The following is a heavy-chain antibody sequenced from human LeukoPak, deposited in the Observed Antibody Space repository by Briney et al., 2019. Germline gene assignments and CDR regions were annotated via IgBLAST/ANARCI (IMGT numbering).Heavy chain of an antibody. CDR3: ARAPKFTIRSIYYMDV. CDR2: INAGNGNT. Sequence: ASVKVSCKASGYTFTSYAMHWVRQAPGQRLEWMGWINAGNGNTKYSQKFQGRVTMTTDTSTSTAYMELRSLRSDDTAVYYCARAPKFTIRSIYYMDVWGKGTTVTVSS. CDR1: GYTFTSYA. V-gene: IGHV1-3*01. D-gene: IGHD3-3*01. J-gene: IGHJ6*03.